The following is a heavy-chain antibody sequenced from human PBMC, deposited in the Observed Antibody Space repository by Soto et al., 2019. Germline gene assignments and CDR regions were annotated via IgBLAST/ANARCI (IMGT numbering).Heavy chain of an antibody. CDR3: ARHYRDRIVVVPAAIYPEGYYYYYMDV. D-gene: IGHD2-2*01. Sequence: GESLKISCKGSGYSFTSYWIGWVRQMPGKGLEWMGIIYPGDSDTRYSPSFQGQVTISADKSISTAYLQWSSLKASDTAMYYCARHYRDRIVVVPAAIYPEGYYYYYMDVWGKGTTVTVSS. J-gene: IGHJ6*03. CDR2: IYPGDSDT. CDR1: GYSFTSYW. V-gene: IGHV5-51*01.